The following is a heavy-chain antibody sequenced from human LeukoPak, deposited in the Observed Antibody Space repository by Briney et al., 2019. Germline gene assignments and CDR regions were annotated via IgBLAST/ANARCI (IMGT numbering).Heavy chain of an antibody. V-gene: IGHV4-30-2*01. CDR3: ARDRGDDSRLNWFDP. D-gene: IGHD3-22*01. J-gene: IGHJ5*02. CDR2: IYHSGST. Sequence: SQTLSLTCAVSGGSISSGGYSWSWIRQPPGKGLEWIGYIYHSGSTYYNPSLKSRVTISVDRSKNQFSLKLSSVTAADTAVYYCARDRGDDSRLNWFDPWGQGTLVTVSS. CDR1: GGSISSGGYS.